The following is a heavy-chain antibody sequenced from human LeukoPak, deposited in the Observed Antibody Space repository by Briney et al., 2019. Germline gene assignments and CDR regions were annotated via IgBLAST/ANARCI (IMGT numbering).Heavy chain of an antibody. CDR3: GRHRSGSGTYFIDH. CDR2: MKKDGSET. J-gene: IGHJ4*02. Sequence: PGGSLRLPCVVSGFTFSSYSMIWVRQAPGKGLQWVANMKKDGSETNYGDSVKGRFTISRDNAKNSLYLQMNSLRAEDTAVYYCGRHRSGSGTYFIDHWGQGTLVSVSS. V-gene: IGHV3-7*01. D-gene: IGHD3-10*01. CDR1: GFTFSSYS.